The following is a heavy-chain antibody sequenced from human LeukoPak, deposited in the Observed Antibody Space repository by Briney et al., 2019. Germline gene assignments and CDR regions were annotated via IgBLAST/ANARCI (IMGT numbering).Heavy chain of an antibody. D-gene: IGHD2-2*01. CDR1: GFTFSSYG. V-gene: IGHV3-33*01. CDR3: ARDRVVPAPGVEYYYYGMDV. CDR2: IWYDGSNK. Sequence: GGSLRLSCAASGFTFSSYGMHWVRQAPGKGLEWVAVIWYDGSNKYYADSVKGRFTISRDNSKNTLYLQMNSLRAEDTAVYYCARDRVVPAPGVEYYYYGMDVWGKGTTVTVSS. J-gene: IGHJ6*04.